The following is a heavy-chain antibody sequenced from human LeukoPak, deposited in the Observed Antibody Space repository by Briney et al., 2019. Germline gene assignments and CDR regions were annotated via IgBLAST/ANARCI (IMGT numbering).Heavy chain of an antibody. V-gene: IGHV3-23*01. D-gene: IGHD6-19*01. CDR2: ISGSGGST. CDR1: GFTFNNYA. Sequence: GGSLRLSCAASGFTFNNYAMNWVRQAPGRGLEWVSGISGSGGSTYYADSVKGRFTISRDNSKNTLYLQMDSLRAEDTAVYYCVKPYSAGWYSDAFDVWGQGTMVTVSS. J-gene: IGHJ3*01. CDR3: VKPYSAGWYSDAFDV.